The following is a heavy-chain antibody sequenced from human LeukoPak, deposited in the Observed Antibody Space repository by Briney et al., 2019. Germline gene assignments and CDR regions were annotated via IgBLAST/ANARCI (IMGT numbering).Heavy chain of an antibody. J-gene: IGHJ3*02. CDR1: GFTFSSYS. Sequence: PGGSLRLSCAASGFTFSSYSMNWVRQAPGKGLEWVSSISSSSSYIYYADSVKGRFTISRDNSKNTLYLQMNSLRSEDTAVYYCATHGGPVAATSDAFDIWDQGTMVTVSS. CDR2: ISSSSSYI. CDR3: ATHGGPVAATSDAFDI. D-gene: IGHD2-15*01. V-gene: IGHV3-21*04.